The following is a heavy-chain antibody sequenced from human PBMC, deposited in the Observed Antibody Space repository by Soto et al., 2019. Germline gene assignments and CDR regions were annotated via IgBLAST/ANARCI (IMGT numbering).Heavy chain of an antibody. J-gene: IGHJ6*02. CDR2: ISSSGSNI. CDR3: ARVPYYYYGMDV. V-gene: IGHV3-11*01. Sequence: PGGSLRLSCAASGFTFSDYYMTWIRQAPGKGLERVSYISSSGSNIYYADSVKGRSTISRDNAKNSLYLQMNSLRAEDTAVYYCARVPYYYYGMDVWGQGTTVTVSS. CDR1: GFTFSDYY.